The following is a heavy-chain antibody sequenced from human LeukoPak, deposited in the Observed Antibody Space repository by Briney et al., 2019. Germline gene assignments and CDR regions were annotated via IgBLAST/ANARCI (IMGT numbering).Heavy chain of an antibody. CDR2: ISAYNGNT. J-gene: IGHJ6*02. D-gene: IGHD5-12*01. V-gene: IGHV1-18*01. CDR3: ARDIVATIMVYYYYGMDV. Sequence: ASVKVSCKASGYTFTSYGISWVRQAPGQGLEWMGWISAYNGNTNYAQKLQGRVTMTTDTSTSTAYMELRSLRSDDTAVYYCARDIVATIMVYYYYGMDVWGQGTTVTVSS. CDR1: GYTFTSYG.